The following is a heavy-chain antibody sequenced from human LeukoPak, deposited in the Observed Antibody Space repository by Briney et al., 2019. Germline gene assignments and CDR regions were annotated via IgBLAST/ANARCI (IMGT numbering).Heavy chain of an antibody. CDR1: GYTFTNYG. CDR3: ARDAVSTTTAGGIDY. CDR2: ISAYSGYT. J-gene: IGHJ4*02. Sequence: ASVKVSCKASGYTFTNYGISWVRQAPGQGLEWMGWISAYSGYTHYAQKIQGRVTATTEASTSTAYMELSSLTSYDTAVYYCARDAVSTTTAGGIDYWGQGTRVTVSS. V-gene: IGHV1-18*01. D-gene: IGHD5/OR15-5a*01.